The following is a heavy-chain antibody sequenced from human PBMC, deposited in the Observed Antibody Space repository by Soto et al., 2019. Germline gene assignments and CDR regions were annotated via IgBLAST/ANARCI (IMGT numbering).Heavy chain of an antibody. CDR1: GCTFTSYG. CDR3: VREKWTRMGPENCFNY. V-gene: IGHV1-18*01. CDR2: ISPNSGAT. J-gene: IGHJ4*02. Sequence: ASVKVSCKASGCTFTSYGIIWVRQAPGQGLEWMGYISPNSGATTYAQNLQGRLTLTTDTSTSTAYMELRSLSSDDTAIYYSVREKWTRMGPENCFNYWGREPLFTVS. D-gene: IGHD1-26*01.